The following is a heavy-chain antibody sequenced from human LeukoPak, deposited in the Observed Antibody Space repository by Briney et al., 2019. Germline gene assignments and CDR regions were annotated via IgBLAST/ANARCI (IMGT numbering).Heavy chain of an antibody. CDR2: ISSNGGST. Sequence: GGSLRLSCAASGFTFSSYAMHWVRQAPGKGLEYVSAISSNGGSTYYANSVKGRFTVFRDNSKNTLYLQMGSLRAEDMAVYYCARARSLYYYYYMDVWGKGTTVTVSS. CDR3: ARARSLYYYYYMDV. CDR1: GFTFSSYA. V-gene: IGHV3-64*01. D-gene: IGHD1-14*01. J-gene: IGHJ6*03.